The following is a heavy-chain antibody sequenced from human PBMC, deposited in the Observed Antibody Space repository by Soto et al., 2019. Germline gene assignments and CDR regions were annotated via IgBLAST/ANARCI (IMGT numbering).Heavy chain of an antibody. CDR2: ISSSSYI. CDR3: ARDYAVTAAGTNYYYMDV. D-gene: IGHD6-13*01. J-gene: IGHJ6*03. CDR1: GFTFSSYS. V-gene: IGHV3-21*01. Sequence: EVQLVESGGGLVKPGGSLRLSCAASGFTFSSYSMNWVRQAPGKGLEWVSSISSSSYIYYADSVKGRFTISRDNAKNSLYLQMNSLRAEDTAVYYCARDYAVTAAGTNYYYMDVWGKGTTVTVSS.